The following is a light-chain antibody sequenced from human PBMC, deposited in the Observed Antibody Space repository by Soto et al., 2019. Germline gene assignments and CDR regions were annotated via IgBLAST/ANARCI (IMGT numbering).Light chain of an antibody. CDR1: QGISSY. CDR2: AAS. Sequence: AVRMTQSPSSLSASPEDRVTITCRASQGISSYLAWYQQKPGKAPKLLIYAASTLQSGVPSRFSGSGSGTDFTLTISCLQSEDFATYYCQQYYSYPRTFGQGTKVDIK. J-gene: IGKJ1*01. V-gene: IGKV1-8*01. CDR3: QQYYSYPRT.